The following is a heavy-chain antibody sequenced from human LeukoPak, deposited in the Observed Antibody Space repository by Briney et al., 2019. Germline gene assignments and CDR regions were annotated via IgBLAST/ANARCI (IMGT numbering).Heavy chain of an antibody. CDR2: IKPSGGST. V-gene: IGHV1-46*01. Sequence: ASVKVSCKASGYTFTSYYMHWVRQAPGQGLEWMGIIKPSGGSTSYAQKFQGRVTMTRETSTSTVYMELSSLRSEDTSVYYCAREGRTMGAPYFDYWGQGTLVTVSS. J-gene: IGHJ4*02. CDR1: GYTFTSYY. CDR3: AREGRTMGAPYFDY. D-gene: IGHD1-26*01.